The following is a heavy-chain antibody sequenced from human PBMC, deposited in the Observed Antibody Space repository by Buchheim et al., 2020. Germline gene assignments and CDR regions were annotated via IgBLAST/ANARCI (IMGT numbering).Heavy chain of an antibody. Sequence: EVQLVESGGGLVQPGGSLRLSCVASGFTFSSYWMSWVRQAPGKGLEWVANIKQDGSEKNYVDSVKGRFTISRDNAKKSLYLQMNSLRAEDTAVYYCARHGARSGSYYTWDFDYWGQGTL. CDR2: IKQDGSEK. D-gene: IGHD3-10*01. CDR3: ARHGARSGSYYTWDFDY. J-gene: IGHJ4*02. V-gene: IGHV3-7*01. CDR1: GFTFSSYW.